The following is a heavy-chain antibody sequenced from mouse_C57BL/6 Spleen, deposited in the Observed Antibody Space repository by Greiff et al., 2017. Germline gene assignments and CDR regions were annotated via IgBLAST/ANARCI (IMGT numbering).Heavy chain of an antibody. CDR3: AREGDGYEDYFDY. J-gene: IGHJ2*01. CDR1: GISITTGNYR. V-gene: IGHV3-5*01. CDR2: IYYSGTI. Sequence: VQLQQSGPGLVKPSQTVFLTCTVTGISITTGNYRWSWLRQFPGNKLEWIGYIYYSGTITYNPSLTSRTTITRDTPKNQFFLEMNSLTAEDTATYYCAREGDGYEDYFDYWGQGTTLTVSS. D-gene: IGHD2-2*01.